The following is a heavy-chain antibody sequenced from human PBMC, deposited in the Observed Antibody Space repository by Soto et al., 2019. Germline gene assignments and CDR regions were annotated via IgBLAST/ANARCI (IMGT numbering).Heavy chain of an antibody. CDR3: ARGPVSNDHYFDY. J-gene: IGHJ4*02. D-gene: IGHD3-16*01. CDR2: ISSGRRTYT. CDR1: GFIFSDYY. V-gene: IGHV3-11*06. Sequence: PGGSLRLSCAASGFIFSDYYLSWIRQAPGKGLEWISYISSGRRTYTDYADSMKGRFTISRDNAKNSLSLQMNSLRAEDTALYYCARGPVSNDHYFDYWGQGAQVTVSS.